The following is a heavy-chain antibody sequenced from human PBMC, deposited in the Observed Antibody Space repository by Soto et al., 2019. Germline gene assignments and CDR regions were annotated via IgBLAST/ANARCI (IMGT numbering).Heavy chain of an antibody. CDR2: IYSGGST. D-gene: IGHD6-6*01. Sequence: EVQLVESGGGLVQPGGSLRLSCAASGFTVSSNYMSWVRQAPGKGLEWVSVIYSGGSTYYADSVKGRFTISRDNSKNTLYLQMNSLRAEDTAVYYCARVEYSSSSDGYYYYMHVWGKGTTVTVSS. CDR3: ARVEYSSSSDGYYYYMHV. J-gene: IGHJ6*03. V-gene: IGHV3-66*01. CDR1: GFTVSSNY.